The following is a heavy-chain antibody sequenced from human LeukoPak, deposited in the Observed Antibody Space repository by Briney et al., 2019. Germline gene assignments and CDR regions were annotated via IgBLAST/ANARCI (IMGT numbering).Heavy chain of an antibody. V-gene: IGHV3-23*01. CDR3: ESKRFWSGSLDY. CDR1: GFTFSSYA. J-gene: IGHJ4*02. CDR2: ISGSGGST. D-gene: IGHD3-3*01. Sequence: GSLRLSCAASGFTFSSYAMSWVRQAPGKGLEWVSAISGSGGSTYYADSVKGRFTISRDNSKNTLYLQMNSLRAEDTAVYYCESKRFWSGSLDYWGQGTLVTVSS.